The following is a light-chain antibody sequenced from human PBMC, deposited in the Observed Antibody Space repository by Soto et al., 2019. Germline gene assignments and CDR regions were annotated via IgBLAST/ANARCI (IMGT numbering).Light chain of an antibody. J-gene: IGLJ3*02. CDR1: SSDVGGYNY. V-gene: IGLV2-14*01. CDR2: EVS. CDR3: SSYTTISTLEV. Sequence: QSVLTQPASVSGSPGQSITISCTGTSSDVGGYNYVSWYQQHPGKAPKLMIYEVSNRPSGVSNRFSGSKSGNTASLTISGLQAEEEADYYCSSYTTISTLEVFGGGTKVTVL.